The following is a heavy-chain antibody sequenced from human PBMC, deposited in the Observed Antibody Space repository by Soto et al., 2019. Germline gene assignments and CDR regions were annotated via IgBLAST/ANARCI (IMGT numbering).Heavy chain of an antibody. CDR3: ARVPRRVVIEAPDY. J-gene: IGHJ4*02. CDR2: INAGNGNT. V-gene: IGHV1-3*01. D-gene: IGHD3-3*01. CDR1: GYTFTSYA. Sequence: ASVKVSCKASGYTFTSYAMHWVRQAPGQRLEWMGWINAGNGNTKYSQKFQGRVTITRDTSASTAYMELSSLRSEDTAVYYCARVPRRVVIEAPDYWGQGTLVTVSS.